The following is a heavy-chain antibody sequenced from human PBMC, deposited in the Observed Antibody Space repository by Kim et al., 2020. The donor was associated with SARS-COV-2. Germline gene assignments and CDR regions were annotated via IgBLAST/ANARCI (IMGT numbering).Heavy chain of an antibody. Sequence: GGSLRLSCAASGFTFSSYGMHWVRQAPGKGLEWVAVISYDGSNKYYADSVKGRFTISRDNSKNTLYLQMNSLRAEDTAVYYCAKVGGRGPLYYYGMDVWGQGTTVTVSS. V-gene: IGHV3-30*18. J-gene: IGHJ6*02. CDR1: GFTFSSYG. D-gene: IGHD3-3*01. CDR2: ISYDGSNK. CDR3: AKVGGRGPLYYYGMDV.